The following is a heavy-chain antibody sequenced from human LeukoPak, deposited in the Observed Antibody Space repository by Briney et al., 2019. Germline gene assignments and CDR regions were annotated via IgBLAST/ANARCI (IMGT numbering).Heavy chain of an antibody. J-gene: IGHJ4*02. CDR1: GFTFSAYW. V-gene: IGHV3-7*01. CDR3: AGWGPSSNN. Sequence: PGGSLRLSCAASGFTFSAYWMTWVRQAPGKVLEWVANINPDGGEKRHVDSVKGRFTISRDNAKNSVYLQMNGLRAEDTAVYYCAGWGPSSNNWGQGTLVTVSS. CDR2: INPDGGEK. D-gene: IGHD1-26*01.